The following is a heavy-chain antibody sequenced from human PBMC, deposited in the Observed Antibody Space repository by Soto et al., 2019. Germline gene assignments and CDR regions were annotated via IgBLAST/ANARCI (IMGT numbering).Heavy chain of an antibody. CDR3: ASGYCSSSSCYEFDH. D-gene: IGHD2-2*03. J-gene: IGHJ4*02. V-gene: IGHV4-59*01. Sequence: QVQLQESGPGLVKPSETLSLTCTVSGGSLTSYYWIWIRQPPGKGLEWIGSIHNSGSTNYNPSLKGRVTILSDTPKKRFSLKVTSVTAADTAMYYCASGYCSSSSCYEFDHWGKGSLVTVSS. CDR1: GGSLTSYY. CDR2: IHNSGST.